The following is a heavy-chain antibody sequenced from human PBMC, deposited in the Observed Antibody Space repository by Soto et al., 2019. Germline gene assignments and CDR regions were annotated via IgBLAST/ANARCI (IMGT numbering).Heavy chain of an antibody. CDR3: ARFRSAAGTGGTNWFDP. V-gene: IGHV4-59*01. CDR2: IYYSGSI. D-gene: IGHD6-13*01. J-gene: IGHJ5*02. Sequence: SETLSLTCTVSGGSISCYYWSWIRQPPGKGLEWIGYIYYSGSINYSPSLKSRVTISVDTSKNQFSLKLSSVTAADTAVYYCARFRSAAGTGGTNWFDPWGQGTLVTVSS. CDR1: GGSISCYY.